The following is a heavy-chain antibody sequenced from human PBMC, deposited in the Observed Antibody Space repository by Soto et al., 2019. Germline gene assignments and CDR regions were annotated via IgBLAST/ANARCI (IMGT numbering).Heavy chain of an antibody. CDR1: GFTFSSYA. D-gene: IGHD3-22*01. V-gene: IGHV3-30-3*01. CDR3: ARSTRNYYDSSGYSF. Sequence: GGSLRLSCAASGFTFSSYAMHWVRQAPGKGLEWVAVISYDGSNKYYADSVKGRFTISRDNSKNTLYLQMNSLRAEDTAVYYCARSTRNYYDSSGYSFWGQGTLVTVSS. CDR2: ISYDGSNK. J-gene: IGHJ4*02.